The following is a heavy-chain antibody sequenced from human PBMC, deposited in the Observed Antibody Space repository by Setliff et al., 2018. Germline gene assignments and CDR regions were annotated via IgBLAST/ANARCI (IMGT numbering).Heavy chain of an antibody. V-gene: IGHV3-15*01. CDR1: GFTFSGYW. CDR3: ATRLGDF. CDR2: INPADGGTA. J-gene: IGHJ4*02. Sequence: GGSLRLSCAASGFTFSGYWMTWVRQAPGKGLEWVAAINPADGGTADFAAPVKGRFTISRDDSKNTMSLQMNSLKTEDTAVYFCATRLGDFWGQGTLVTVSS.